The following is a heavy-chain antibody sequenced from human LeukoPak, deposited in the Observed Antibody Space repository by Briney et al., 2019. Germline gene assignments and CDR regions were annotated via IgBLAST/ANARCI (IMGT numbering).Heavy chain of an antibody. CDR3: VGEVGPRDFGN. V-gene: IGHV3-30*04. Sequence: GGSLRLSCAASGFSFSSHAMHWIRQAPGKGLEWVALISYDGTYEDYPDSVKGRFSISRDNSKSTMSLQMNSLRLEDTAVYYCVGEVGPRDFGNWGQGTLVTVSS. J-gene: IGHJ4*02. CDR2: ISYDGTYE. CDR1: GFSFSSHA. D-gene: IGHD1-26*01.